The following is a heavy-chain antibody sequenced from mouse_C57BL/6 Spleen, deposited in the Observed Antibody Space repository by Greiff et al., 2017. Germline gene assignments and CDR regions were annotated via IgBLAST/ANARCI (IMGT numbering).Heavy chain of an antibody. CDR1: GYTFTNYW. J-gene: IGHJ4*01. D-gene: IGHD2-1*01. V-gene: IGHV1-63*01. Sequence: VKVVESGAELVRPGTSVKMSCKASGYTFTNYWIGWAKQRPGHGLEWIGDIYPGGGYTNYNEKFKGKATLTADKSSSTAYMQFSSLTSEDSAIYYCARGYGNSYAMDYWGQGTSVTVSS. CDR2: IYPGGGYT. CDR3: ARGYGNSYAMDY.